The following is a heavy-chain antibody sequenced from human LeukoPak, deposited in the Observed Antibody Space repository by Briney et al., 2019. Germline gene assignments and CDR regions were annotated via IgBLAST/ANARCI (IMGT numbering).Heavy chain of an antibody. CDR1: GGSFSGYY. J-gene: IGHJ5*02. CDR2: INHSGST. V-gene: IGHV4-34*01. Sequence: KPSETLSLTCAAYGGSFSGYYWSWIRQPPGKGLEWIGEINHSGSTNYNPSLKSRVTISVDTSKNQFSLKLSSETAADTAVYYCARGRGTYYDFWSGFSTPGWFDPWGQGTLVTVSS. CDR3: ARGRGTYYDFWSGFSTPGWFDP. D-gene: IGHD3-3*01.